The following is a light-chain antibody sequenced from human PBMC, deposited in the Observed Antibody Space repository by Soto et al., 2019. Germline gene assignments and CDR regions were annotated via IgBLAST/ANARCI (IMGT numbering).Light chain of an antibody. Sequence: QSVLTQPASVSGSPGQSITISCTGTSSDIENYNLVSWYQQHPGKAPKLMIYEVSKRPSGVSNRFSGSKSGNTASLTISGLQAEDEADYFCCSYADGSTFVFGTGTKVTVL. CDR1: SSDIENYNL. CDR2: EVS. J-gene: IGLJ1*01. V-gene: IGLV2-23*02. CDR3: CSYADGSTFV.